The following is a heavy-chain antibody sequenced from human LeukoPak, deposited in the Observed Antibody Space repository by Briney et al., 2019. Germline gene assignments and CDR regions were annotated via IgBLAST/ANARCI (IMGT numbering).Heavy chain of an antibody. V-gene: IGHV3-21*01. CDR1: GFTFSDYS. CDR2: ISSASSYI. CDR3: ARVGDRGLRYGWFDP. Sequence: GGSLRLSCAASGFTFSDYSMNWVRQAPGKGLEWVSSISSASSYIYYADSVKGRFTISRDNAKNSLYLQMNSLRAEDTAVYYCARVGDRGLRYGWFDPWGQGTLVTVSS. J-gene: IGHJ5*02. D-gene: IGHD4-17*01.